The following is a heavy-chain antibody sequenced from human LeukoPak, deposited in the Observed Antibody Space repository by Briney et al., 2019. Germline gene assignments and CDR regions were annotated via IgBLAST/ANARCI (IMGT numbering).Heavy chain of an antibody. V-gene: IGHV3-23*01. CDR2: ISGSGGST. CDR1: GFTFSSYA. D-gene: IGHD2-15*01. CDR3: AKDLRYDDIYCSGGSCYGTT. J-gene: IGHJ4*02. Sequence: GGSLRLSCAASGFTFSSYAMSWVRQAPGKGLEWVSAISGSGGSTYYADSVKGRFTISRDNSKNTLYLQMNSLRAEDTAVYYCAKDLRYDDIYCSGGSCYGTTWGRGTLVTVSS.